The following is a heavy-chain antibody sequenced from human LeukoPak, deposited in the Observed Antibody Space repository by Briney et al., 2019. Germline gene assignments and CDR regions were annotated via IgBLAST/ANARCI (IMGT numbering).Heavy chain of an antibody. J-gene: IGHJ4*02. D-gene: IGHD3-22*01. CDR1: GYTFTSYY. CDR3: ARSLPDSYYYDSSGYFFDY. V-gene: IGHV1-2*02. Sequence: ASVKVSCKASGYTFTSYYMHWVRQAPGQGLEWMGWINPNSGGTNYAQKFQGRVTMTRDTSISTAYMELSRLRSDDTAVYYCARSLPDSYYYDSSGYFFDYWGQGTLVTVSS. CDR2: INPNSGGT.